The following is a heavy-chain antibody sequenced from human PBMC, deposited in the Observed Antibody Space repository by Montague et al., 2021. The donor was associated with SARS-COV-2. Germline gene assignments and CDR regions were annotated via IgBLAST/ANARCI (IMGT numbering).Heavy chain of an antibody. J-gene: IGHJ6*02. CDR2: INHSGST. CDR1: GGSFSGDY. D-gene: IGHD2-2*01. V-gene: IGHV4-34*01. CDR3: TREGYQGLWSDYYYYGMDV. Sequence: SETLSLTCAVYGGSFSGDYWSWIRQPPGEGLEWIGEINHSGSTNYNPSLKSRVTISVDTSKNQFSLNLSSVTAADTAVFYCTREGYQGLWSDYYYYGMDVWGQGTTVTVSS.